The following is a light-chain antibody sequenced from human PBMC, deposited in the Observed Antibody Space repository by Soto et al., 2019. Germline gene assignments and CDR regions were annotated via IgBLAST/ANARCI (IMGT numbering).Light chain of an antibody. CDR2: DVS. Sequence: QSALTQPASVSGSPGQSITISCTGTSSDVGGYVYVSWYQQHPGKAPKLMIYDVSYRPSGVSNRFSGSKSGNTASLTISGLQAEDEADYYCSSYKSSTTLYVFGTGTKLTVL. CDR3: SSYKSSTTLYV. V-gene: IGLV2-14*01. J-gene: IGLJ1*01. CDR1: SSDVGGYVY.